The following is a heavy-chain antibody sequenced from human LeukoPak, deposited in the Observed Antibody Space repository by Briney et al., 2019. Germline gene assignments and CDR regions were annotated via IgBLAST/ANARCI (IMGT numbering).Heavy chain of an antibody. CDR1: GGSISSYY. J-gene: IGHJ4*02. CDR2: IYYSGST. D-gene: IGHD5-12*01. V-gene: IGHV4-59*01. CDR3: ARVAVYSGYDFDY. Sequence: SETLSLTCTVSGGSISSYYWSWIRQPPGRGLEWIGYIYYSGSTNYNPSLKSRATISVDTPKNQFSLKLSSVTAADTAVYYCARVAVYSGYDFDYWGQGTLVTVSS.